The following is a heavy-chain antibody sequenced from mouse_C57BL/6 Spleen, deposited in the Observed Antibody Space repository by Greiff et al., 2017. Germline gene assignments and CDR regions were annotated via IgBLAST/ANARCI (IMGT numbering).Heavy chain of an antibody. CDR2: IDPENGDT. CDR1: GFNIKDDY. D-gene: IGHD1-1*01. V-gene: IGHV14-4*01. J-gene: IGHJ2*01. CDR3: TTNPITTVVAEDFDY. Sequence: EVQLQQSGAELVRPGASVKLSCTASGFNIKDDYMHWVKQRPEQGLEWIGWIDPENGDTEYASKFQGKATITADTSSNTAYLQLSSLTSEDTAVYYCTTNPITTVVAEDFDYWGQGTTLTVSS.